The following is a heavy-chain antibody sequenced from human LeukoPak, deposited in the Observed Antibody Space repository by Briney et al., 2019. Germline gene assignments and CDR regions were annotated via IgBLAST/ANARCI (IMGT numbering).Heavy chain of an antibody. D-gene: IGHD6-19*01. Sequence: PSETLSLTCTVSGYSISSGYYWGWIRQPPGKGLEWIGSIYHSGSTYYNPSLKSRVTISVDTSKNQFSLKLSSVTAADTAVYYCATQRGQWVYFQHWGQGTLVTVSS. V-gene: IGHV4-38-2*02. CDR2: IYHSGST. CDR3: ATQRGQWVYFQH. J-gene: IGHJ1*01. CDR1: GYSISSGYY.